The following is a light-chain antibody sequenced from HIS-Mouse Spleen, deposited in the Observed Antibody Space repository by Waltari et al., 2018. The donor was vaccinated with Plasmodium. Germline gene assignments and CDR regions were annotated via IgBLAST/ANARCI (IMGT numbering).Light chain of an antibody. CDR3: QAWDSSTVV. J-gene: IGLJ2*01. Sequence: SYELTPPPSASVSPGQTASITCSGDKLGDKYACWYQQKPGQSPVLVIYQDSKRPPGIPERFAGSNSGNTATLTISGTQAMDEADYYCQAWDSSTVVFGGGTKLTVL. V-gene: IGLV3-1*01. CDR2: QDS. CDR1: KLGDKY.